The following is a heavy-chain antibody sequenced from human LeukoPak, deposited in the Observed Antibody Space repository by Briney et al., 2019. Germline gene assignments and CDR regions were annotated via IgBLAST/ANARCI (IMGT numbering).Heavy chain of an antibody. CDR1: GFTFSSYR. D-gene: IGHD3-22*01. Sequence: GGSLRLSCAASGFTFSSYRMNWVRQAPGKGLEWVSSISSSSSYIYYADSVKGRFTISRDNAKNSLYLQMNSLRDEDTAVYYCARGVHYYDSSGYYLDAFDIWGQGTMVTVSS. CDR3: ARGVHYYDSSGYYLDAFDI. V-gene: IGHV3-21*01. CDR2: ISSSSSYI. J-gene: IGHJ3*02.